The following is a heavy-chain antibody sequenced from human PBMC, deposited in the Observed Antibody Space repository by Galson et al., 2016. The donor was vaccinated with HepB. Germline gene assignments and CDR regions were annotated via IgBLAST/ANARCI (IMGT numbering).Heavy chain of an antibody. CDR3: ARLCYDFWSVPCAMDV. V-gene: IGHV4-39*01. Sequence: SETLSLTCSVSGGSINTNNYYWVWIRQPPGKGLEWIGSIYHSGNTFYNPSLKSRVSISVDTSKNQFSLNVSYVTAADTAVYYCARLCYDFWSVPCAMDVWGQGTTVTAS. D-gene: IGHD3-3*01. CDR1: GGSINTNNYY. J-gene: IGHJ6*02. CDR2: IYHSGNT.